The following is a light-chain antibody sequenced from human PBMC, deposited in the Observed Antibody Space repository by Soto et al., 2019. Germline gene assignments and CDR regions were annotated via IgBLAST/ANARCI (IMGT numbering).Light chain of an antibody. CDR1: SSDVGGYNY. Sequence: QSALTQPASVSGSPGQSITISCTGTSSDVGGYNYVSWYQQHPGKAPKLMIYEVSNRPSGVSNRFSGSKSGNTVSLTISGLQAEDEADYYCSSYTSSSTLFGTGTKLT. J-gene: IGLJ1*01. CDR2: EVS. CDR3: SSYTSSSTL. V-gene: IGLV2-14*01.